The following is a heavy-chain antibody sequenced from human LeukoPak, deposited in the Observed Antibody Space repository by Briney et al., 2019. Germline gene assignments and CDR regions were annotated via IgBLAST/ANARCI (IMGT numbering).Heavy chain of an antibody. V-gene: IGHV4-34*01. D-gene: IGHD2-15*01. CDR3: ARGSAATHYYYYYGMDV. CDR2: INHSGST. CDR1: GGSFSGYY. J-gene: IGHJ6*02. Sequence: SETLSLTCAVYGGSFSGYYWSWIRQPPGKGLEWIGEINHSGSTNYNPSLKSRVTISVDTSKNQFSLKLSSVTAADTAVYYCARGSAATHYYYYYGMDVWGQGTTVTVSS.